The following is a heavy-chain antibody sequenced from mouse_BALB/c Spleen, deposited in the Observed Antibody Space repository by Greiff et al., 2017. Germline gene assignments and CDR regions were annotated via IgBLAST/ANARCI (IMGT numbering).Heavy chain of an antibody. J-gene: IGHJ2*01. Sequence: VQRVESGPGLVAPSQSLSITCTVSGFSLTSYDISWIRQPPGKGLEWLGVIWTGGGTNYNSAFMSRLSISKDNSKSQVFLKMNSLQTDDTAIYYCVRAYYYGSSYYFDYWGQGTTRTVSS. CDR3: VRAYYYGSSYYFDY. D-gene: IGHD1-1*01. CDR1: GFSLTSYD. V-gene: IGHV2-9-2*01. CDR2: IWTGGGT.